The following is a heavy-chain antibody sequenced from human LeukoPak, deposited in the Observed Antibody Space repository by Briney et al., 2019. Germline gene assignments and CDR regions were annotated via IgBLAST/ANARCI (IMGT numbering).Heavy chain of an antibody. V-gene: IGHV1-8*01. CDR3: ARDCCDILTGYYRWFDP. Sequence: ASVKVSCKASGYTFTSYDINWVRQATGQGLEWMGWMNPNSGNTGYAQKFQGRVTMTRNTSISTAYMELSSLRSEDTAVYYCARDCCDILTGYYRWFDPWGQGTLVTVSS. CDR1: GYTFTSYD. J-gene: IGHJ5*02. CDR2: MNPNSGNT. D-gene: IGHD3-9*01.